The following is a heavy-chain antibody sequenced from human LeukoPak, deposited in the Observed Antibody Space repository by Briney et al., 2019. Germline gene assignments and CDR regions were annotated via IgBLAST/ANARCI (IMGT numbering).Heavy chain of an antibody. Sequence: EASVKVSCKASGYTFTGYYMHWVRQAPGQGLEWMGWINPNSGGTNYAQKFQGRVTMTRDTSISTAYMELSRLRSDDTAVYYCARGLSGQQLVRRHYYMDVWGKGTTVTVSS. J-gene: IGHJ6*03. CDR2: INPNSGGT. CDR3: ARGLSGQQLVRRHYYMDV. CDR1: GYTFTGYY. D-gene: IGHD6-13*01. V-gene: IGHV1-2*02.